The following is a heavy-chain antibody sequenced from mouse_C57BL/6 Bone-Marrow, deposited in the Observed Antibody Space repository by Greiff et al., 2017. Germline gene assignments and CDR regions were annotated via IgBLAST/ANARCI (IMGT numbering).Heavy chain of an antibody. CDR2: IYPGSGST. Sequence: QVQLQQPGAELVKPGASVKMSCKASGYTFTSYWITWVKQRPGQGLEWIGDIYPGSGSTNYNEKFKSKATLTVDTSSSTAYMQLSSLTSEDSAVYYCARYPTVVARVDYWGQGTTLTVSS. V-gene: IGHV1-55*01. D-gene: IGHD1-1*01. J-gene: IGHJ2*01. CDR1: GYTFTSYW. CDR3: ARYPTVVARVDY.